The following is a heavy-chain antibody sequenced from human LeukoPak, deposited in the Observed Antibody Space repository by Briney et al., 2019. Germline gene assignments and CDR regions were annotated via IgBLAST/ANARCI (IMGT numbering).Heavy chain of an antibody. J-gene: IGHJ6*02. CDR2: IGGSGTST. Sequence: GGSLRLSCAASGFAFNTYAMIWVRQAPGKGLEWVLAIGGSGTSTFSADSLKDRFIISRDNSKNTLYLQMNSLRAEDTAVYYCAKTSLGHAPYYYTMDVWGQGTTVTVSS. CDR1: GFAFNTYA. CDR3: AKTSLGHAPYYYTMDV. D-gene: IGHD7-27*01. V-gene: IGHV3-23*01.